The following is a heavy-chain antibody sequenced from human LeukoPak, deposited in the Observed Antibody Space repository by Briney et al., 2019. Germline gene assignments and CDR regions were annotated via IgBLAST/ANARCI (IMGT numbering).Heavy chain of an antibody. Sequence: GGSLRLSCTASGFTFGDYAMSWFRQAPGKGLEWVGFIRRKAYGGTTEYAASVKGRFTISRDDSKSIAYLQMNSLKTEDTAVYYCTRDRGMYYYGSGSVNYWGQGTLVTVSS. V-gene: IGHV3-49*03. CDR1: GFTFGDYA. J-gene: IGHJ4*02. CDR2: IRRKAYGGTT. D-gene: IGHD3-10*01. CDR3: TRDRGMYYYGSGSVNY.